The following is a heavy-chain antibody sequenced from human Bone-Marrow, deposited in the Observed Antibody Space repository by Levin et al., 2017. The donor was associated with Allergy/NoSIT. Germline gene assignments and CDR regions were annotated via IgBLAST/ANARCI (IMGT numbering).Heavy chain of an antibody. J-gene: IGHJ6*03. Sequence: GGSLRLSCAASGFTFSNYPMHWVRQAAGKGLDYVSGISRNGGSTYYADSVKGRFIISRDNDKHTVYLQMGSLRGEDMAVYYCARGYCSATGCYAGYMDVWGKGTTVTVSS. V-gene: IGHV3-64*02. CDR2: ISRNGGST. CDR3: ARGYCSATGCYAGYMDV. CDR1: GFTFSNYP. D-gene: IGHD2-2*01.